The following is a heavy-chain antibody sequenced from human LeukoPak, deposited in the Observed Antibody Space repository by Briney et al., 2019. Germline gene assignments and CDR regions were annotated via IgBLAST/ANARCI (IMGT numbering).Heavy chain of an antibody. CDR1: GFTFSSYS. CDR2: ISSSSSYI. D-gene: IGHD6-13*01. CDR3: ARAPRSSWEYYFDY. J-gene: IGHJ4*02. Sequence: GGSLRLSCAASGFTFSSYSMNWVRQAPGKGLEWVSSISSSSSYIYYADSVKGRFTISRDNAKNSPYLQMNSLRAEDTAVYYCARAPRSSWEYYFDYWGQGTLVTVSS. V-gene: IGHV3-21*01.